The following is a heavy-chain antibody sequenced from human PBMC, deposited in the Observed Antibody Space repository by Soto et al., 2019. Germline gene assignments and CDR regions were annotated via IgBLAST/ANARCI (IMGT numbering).Heavy chain of an antibody. CDR1: GYTFTSYA. CDR2: INAGNGST. D-gene: IGHD6-19*01. CDR3: ARSLAPGIAVATPEAFDY. J-gene: IGHJ4*02. V-gene: IGHV1-3*01. Sequence: ASVKVSCKASGYTFTSYAMHWVRQAPGQRLEWMGWINAGNGSTKYSQKFQGRVTITRDTSASTAYMELSSLRSEDTAVYYCARSLAPGIAVATPEAFDYWGQGTLVTVSS.